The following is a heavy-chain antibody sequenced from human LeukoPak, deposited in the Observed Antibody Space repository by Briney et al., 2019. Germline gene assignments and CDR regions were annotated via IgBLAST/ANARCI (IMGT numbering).Heavy chain of an antibody. J-gene: IGHJ4*02. CDR3: ARGRHHSSGNPPFDY. V-gene: IGHV4-34*01. D-gene: IGHD3-22*01. CDR2: INHSGST. Sequence: SETLSLTCTVSGGSISSYYWSWIRQPPGKGLEWIGEINHSGSTNYNPSLKSRVTISVDTSKNQFSLKLSSVTAADTAVYYCARGRHHSSGNPPFDYWGQGTLVTVSS. CDR1: GGSISSYY.